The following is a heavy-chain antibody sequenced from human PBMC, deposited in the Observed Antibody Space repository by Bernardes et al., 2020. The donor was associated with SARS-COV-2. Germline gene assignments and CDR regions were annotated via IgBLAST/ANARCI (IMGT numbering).Heavy chain of an antibody. Sequence: LSLTCTVSGGSISSSSYYWGWIRQPPGKGLEWIGSIYYSGSTYYNPSLKSRVTISVDTSKNQFSLKLSSVTAADTAVYYCARDGMNLGYCSSTSCYIWFDPWGQGTLVTVSS. CDR2: IYYSGST. CDR1: GGSISSSSYY. V-gene: IGHV4-39*07. CDR3: ARDGMNLGYCSSTSCYIWFDP. D-gene: IGHD2-2*02. J-gene: IGHJ5*02.